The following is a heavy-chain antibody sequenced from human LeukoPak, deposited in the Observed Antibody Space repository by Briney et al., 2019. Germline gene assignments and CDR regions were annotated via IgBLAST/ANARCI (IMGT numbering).Heavy chain of an antibody. Sequence: GGSLRLSGASTEFTFIRYALHSLRQAPGKGLDWVASLSYDGYNKQYADSVKGRFTISRDISDDTLYLQTNSLRGDDTALYYCARDVTTLLLANAYAFYIWGLGTMLTVSS. D-gene: IGHD2-15*01. CDR3: ARDVTTLLLANAYAFYI. V-gene: IGHV3-30*14. J-gene: IGHJ3*02. CDR1: EFTFIRYA. CDR2: LSYDGYNK.